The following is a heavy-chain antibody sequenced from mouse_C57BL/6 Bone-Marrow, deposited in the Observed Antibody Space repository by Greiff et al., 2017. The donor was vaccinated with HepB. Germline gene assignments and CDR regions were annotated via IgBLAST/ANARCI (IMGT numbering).Heavy chain of an antibody. CDR3: ARWGPYYYGSSCDYFDY. CDR1: GYTFTSYG. Sequence: QVQLKESGAELARPGASVKLSCKASGYTFTSYGISWVKQRTGQGLEWIGEIYPRSGNTYYNEKFKGKATLTADKSSSTAYMELRSLPSEDSSVYFCARWGPYYYGSSCDYFDYWGQGTTLTVSS. J-gene: IGHJ2*01. D-gene: IGHD1-1*01. V-gene: IGHV1-81*01. CDR2: IYPRSGNT.